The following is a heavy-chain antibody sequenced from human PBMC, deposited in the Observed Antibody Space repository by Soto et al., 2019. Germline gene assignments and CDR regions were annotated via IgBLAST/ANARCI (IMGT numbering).Heavy chain of an antibody. CDR3: AEGFGGDGLWSGYPIDH. V-gene: IGHV1-58*01. CDR2: IVVGSGNT. CDR1: GFTFTSSA. Sequence: SVKVSCKASGFTFTSSAVQWVRQARGQRLEWIGWIVVGSGNTNYAQKFQERVTITRDMSTSTAYMELSSLRSEDTAVYYCAEGFGGDGLWSGYPIDHWGQGTLVTVSS. D-gene: IGHD3-3*01. J-gene: IGHJ4*02.